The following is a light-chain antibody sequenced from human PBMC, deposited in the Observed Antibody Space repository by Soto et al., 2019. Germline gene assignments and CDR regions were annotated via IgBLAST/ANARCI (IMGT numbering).Light chain of an antibody. Sequence: QSALTQPASVSGSPGQSITMSSTGTSSDVGGYNYLSWYQHHPGKAPKLMIYDVSDRPSGVSNRFSGSKSGNTASLTISGLQTEDEADYYCSSYTSSSTRVFGTGTKLTVL. CDR2: DVS. J-gene: IGLJ1*01. CDR3: SSYTSSSTRV. V-gene: IGLV2-14*03. CDR1: SSDVGGYNY.